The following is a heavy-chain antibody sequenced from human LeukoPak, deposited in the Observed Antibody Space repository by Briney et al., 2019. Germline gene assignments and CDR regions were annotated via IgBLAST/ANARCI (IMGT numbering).Heavy chain of an antibody. V-gene: IGHV3-33*01. CDR3: ATQLRYFDWLPLGY. CDR1: GFTFSSYG. Sequence: GGSLRLSCAASGFTFSSYGMHWVRQAPGKGLEWVEVIWYDGSNKYYADSVKGRFTISRDNSKNTLYLQMNNLRAEDTAVYYCATQLRYFDWLPLGYWGQGTLVTVSS. J-gene: IGHJ4*02. D-gene: IGHD3-9*01. CDR2: IWYDGSNK.